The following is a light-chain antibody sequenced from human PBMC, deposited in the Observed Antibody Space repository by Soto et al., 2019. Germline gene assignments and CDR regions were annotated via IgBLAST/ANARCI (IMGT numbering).Light chain of an antibody. J-gene: IGKJ1*01. CDR3: QQYYRPWT. Sequence: DIVMTQSPDSLAVSLGERATINCKSSQSVLYSSNNKNYLAWYQQRPGQPPKLLIYWASTRESGVPDRFSGSGSGTDFTLTISSLQAEDVAVYYCQQYYRPWTFDQG. CDR2: WAS. CDR1: QSVLYSSNNKNY. V-gene: IGKV4-1*01.